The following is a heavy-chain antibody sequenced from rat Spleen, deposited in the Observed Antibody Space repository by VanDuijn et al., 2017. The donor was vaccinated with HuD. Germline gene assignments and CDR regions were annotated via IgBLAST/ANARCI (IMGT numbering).Heavy chain of an antibody. CDR2: INYEGVKT. V-gene: IGHV5-17*01. CDR3: TTGGVWYFDY. CDR1: GFIFSDYG. Sequence: EVQLVESGGGLIQPGRSLTLSCSASGFIFSDYGMAWVRQAPKKGLEWVATINYEGVKTYYRDSVKGRFTISRDNAKSTLFLQMDSLRSEDTATYYCTTGGVWYFDYWGQGVMVTVSS. J-gene: IGHJ2*01. D-gene: IGHD1-7*01.